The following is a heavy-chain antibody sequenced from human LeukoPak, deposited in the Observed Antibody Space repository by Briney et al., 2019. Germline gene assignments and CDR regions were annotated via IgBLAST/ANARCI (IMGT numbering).Heavy chain of an antibody. CDR1: GGSISSSSYY. J-gene: IGHJ6*02. D-gene: IGHD2-2*01. CDR3: ARLGYCSSTSRYSYGMDV. CDR2: IYYSGST. Sequence: SETLSLTCTVSGGSISSSSYYWGWIRQPPGKGLEWIGSIYYSGSTYYNPSLKSRVTISVDTSKNQFSLKLSSVTAADTAVYYCARLGYCSSTSRYSYGMDVWGQGTTVTVSS. V-gene: IGHV4-39*01.